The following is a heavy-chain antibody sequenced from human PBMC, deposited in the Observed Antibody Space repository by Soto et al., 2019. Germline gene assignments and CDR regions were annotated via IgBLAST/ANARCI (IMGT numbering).Heavy chain of an antibody. J-gene: IGHJ4*02. CDR1: GFTFSNAW. V-gene: IGHV3-15*07. CDR3: TTGYYCSGSYLLDY. D-gene: IGHD3-10*01. CDR2: IKSKTDGGTT. Sequence: EVQLVESGGGLVKPGGSLRLSCAASGFTFSNAWMNWVRQAPGKGLEWVGRIKSKTDGGTTDYAAPVKGRFTISRDDSKNTLYLQMNSLKTEDTAVYYCTTGYYCSGSYLLDYWGQGTLVTVSS.